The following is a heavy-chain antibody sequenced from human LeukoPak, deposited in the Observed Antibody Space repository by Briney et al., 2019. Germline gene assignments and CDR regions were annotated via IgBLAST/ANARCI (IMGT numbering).Heavy chain of an antibody. Sequence: GGSLRLSCAASGFTFSSYSMNWVRQAPGKGLEWVSSISSSSSYIYYADSVKGRFTLSRDNAKNSLYLQMNSLRAEDTAVYYCARDRHSSTYDAFHIWGQGTMVTVSS. CDR2: ISSSSSYI. V-gene: IGHV3-21*01. D-gene: IGHD6-13*01. J-gene: IGHJ3*02. CDR1: GFTFSSYS. CDR3: ARDRHSSTYDAFHI.